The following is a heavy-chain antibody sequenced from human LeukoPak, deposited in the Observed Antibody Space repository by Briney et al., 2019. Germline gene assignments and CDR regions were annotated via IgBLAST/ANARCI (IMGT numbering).Heavy chain of an antibody. CDR1: GYTFTSYG. V-gene: IGHV1-18*01. CDR3: ARVASNQKRITIFGVVIIPNYNWFDP. CDR2: ISAYNGNT. J-gene: IGHJ5*02. Sequence: GASVKVSCKASGYTFTSYGISCVRQAPGQGLEWMGWISAYNGNTNYAQKLQGRVTMTTDTSTSTAYMELSSLRSEDTAVYYCARVASNQKRITIFGVVIIPNYNWFDPWGQGTLVTVSS. D-gene: IGHD3-3*01.